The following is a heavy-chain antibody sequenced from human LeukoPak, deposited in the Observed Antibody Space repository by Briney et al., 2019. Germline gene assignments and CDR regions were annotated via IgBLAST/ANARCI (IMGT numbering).Heavy chain of an antibody. D-gene: IGHD4-17*01. CDR1: GGSISSGGYS. CDR2: IYYSGST. CDR3: ARDDGDSGFDY. V-gene: IGHV4-31*03. J-gene: IGHJ4*02. Sequence: PSETLSLTCTVSGGSISSGGYSWSWIRQHPGKGLEWIGYIYYSGSTYYNPSLKSRVTISVDTSKNQFSLKLSSVTAADTAVYYCARDDGDSGFDYWGQGTLVTVSS.